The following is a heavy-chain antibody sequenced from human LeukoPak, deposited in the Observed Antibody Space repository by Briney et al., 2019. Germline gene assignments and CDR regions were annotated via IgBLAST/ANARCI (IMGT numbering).Heavy chain of an antibody. D-gene: IGHD3-22*01. CDR3: AKGRAGNYYYDSSDY. CDR1: GFTFSNSA. V-gene: IGHV1-58*02. CDR2: IVVGSGNT. J-gene: IGHJ4*02. Sequence: SVKVSCKASGFTFSNSAMQWVRQARGQRLEWIGWIVVGSGNTNYAQKFQERVSITRDISTRTAYMELRSLRSDDTAVYYCAKGRAGNYYYDSSDYWGQGTLVTVSS.